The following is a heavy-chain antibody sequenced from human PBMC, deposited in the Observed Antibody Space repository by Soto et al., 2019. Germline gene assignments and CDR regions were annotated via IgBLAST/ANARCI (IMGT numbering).Heavy chain of an antibody. CDR2: ISSSGSTI. J-gene: IGHJ6*04. Sequence: GGSLRLSCAASGFTFSSYEMNWVRQAPGKGLEWVSYISSSGSTIYYADSVKGRFTISRDNAKNSLYLQMNSLRAEDTAVYYCERAGYSSSWSGYYYYYGMDVWGKGTTVTVSS. D-gene: IGHD6-13*01. CDR1: GFTFSSYE. V-gene: IGHV3-48*03. CDR3: ERAGYSSSWSGYYYYYGMDV.